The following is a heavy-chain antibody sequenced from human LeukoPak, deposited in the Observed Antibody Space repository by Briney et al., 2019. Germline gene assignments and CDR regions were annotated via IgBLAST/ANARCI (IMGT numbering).Heavy chain of an antibody. CDR1: GFTFRTYE. D-gene: IGHD3-10*01. Sequence: PGGSLRLSCAASGFTFRTYEMNWVRQAPGKGLEWISYISSSSSGSTIYYADSVKGRFTISRDNAKNSLYLQMNSLRAEDTAVYYCARELGGYGSGSYAHYYYMDVWGKGTTVTISS. J-gene: IGHJ6*03. CDR3: ARELGGYGSGSYAHYYYMDV. V-gene: IGHV3-48*03. CDR2: ISSSSSGSTI.